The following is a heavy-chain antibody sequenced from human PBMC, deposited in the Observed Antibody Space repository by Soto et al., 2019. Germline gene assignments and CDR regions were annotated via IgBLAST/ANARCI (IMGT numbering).Heavy chain of an antibody. CDR2: ISSSSSYI. V-gene: IGHV3-21*01. D-gene: IGHD5-18*01. J-gene: IGHJ4*02. CDR3: ARGVSGYSFYYFDY. Sequence: LGGSLRLSCAASGFTFSSYSMNWVRQAPGKGLEWVSSISSSSSYIYYADSVKGRFTISRDNAKNSLYLQMNSLRAEDTAVYYCARGVSGYSFYYFDYWGQGTLATVSS. CDR1: GFTFSSYS.